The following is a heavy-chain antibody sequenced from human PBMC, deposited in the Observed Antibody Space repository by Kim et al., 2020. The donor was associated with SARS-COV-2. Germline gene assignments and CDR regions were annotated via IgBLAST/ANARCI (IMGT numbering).Heavy chain of an antibody. CDR3: AWPGIAAAGTTG. D-gene: IGHD6-13*01. V-gene: IGHV3-21*04. CDR1: GFTFSSYS. Sequence: GGSLRLSCAASGFTFSSYSMNWVRQAPGKGLEWVSSISSSSSYIYYADSVKGRFTISRDNAKNSLYLQMNSLRAEDTAVYYCAWPGIAAAGTTGWGQGTLVTVSS. CDR2: ISSSSSYI. J-gene: IGHJ4*02.